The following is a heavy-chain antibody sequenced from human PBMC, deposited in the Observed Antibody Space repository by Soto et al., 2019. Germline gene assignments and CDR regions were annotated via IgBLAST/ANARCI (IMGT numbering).Heavy chain of an antibody. CDR2: IIPILGIA. Sequence: QVQLVQSGAEVKKPGSSVKVSCKASGGTFSSYTISWVRQAPGQGLEWMGRIIPILGIANYAQKFQGRVTITADKSTSTAYMELSSLRSGDTAVYYCARDTGGDYADYWGQGTLVTVSS. D-gene: IGHD2-8*02. CDR1: GGTFSSYT. CDR3: ARDTGGDYADY. V-gene: IGHV1-69*08. J-gene: IGHJ4*02.